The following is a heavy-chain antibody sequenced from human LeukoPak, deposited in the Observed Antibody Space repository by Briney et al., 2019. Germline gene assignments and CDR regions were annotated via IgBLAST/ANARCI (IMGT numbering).Heavy chain of an antibody. CDR1: GFTFSSYS. J-gene: IGHJ4*02. D-gene: IGHD4-17*01. Sequence: PGGSLRLSCAASGFTFSSYSVNWVRQAPGKGLEWVSSISSDSTYIYYADSVKGRFTISRDNAKNSLYLQMNCLRDEDTAVYYCAREYHGDYYFDSWGQGTLVTVSS. CDR2: ISSDSTYI. CDR3: AREYHGDYYFDS. V-gene: IGHV3-21*01.